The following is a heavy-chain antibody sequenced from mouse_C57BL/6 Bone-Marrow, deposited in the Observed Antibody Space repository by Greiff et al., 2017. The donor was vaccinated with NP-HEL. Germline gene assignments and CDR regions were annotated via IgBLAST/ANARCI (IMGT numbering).Heavy chain of an antibody. CDR3: ARFYYYGSSSYFAMDY. CDR1: GSAFSSYW. V-gene: IGHV1-80*01. Sequence: VQLQQSGAELVKPGASVKISCKASGSAFSSYWMNWVKQRPGKGLEWIGQIYPGDGDTNYNGKFKGKATLTADKSSSTAYMQLSSLTSADSAVYFCARFYYYGSSSYFAMDYWGQGTSVTVSS. D-gene: IGHD1-1*01. J-gene: IGHJ4*01. CDR2: IYPGDGDT.